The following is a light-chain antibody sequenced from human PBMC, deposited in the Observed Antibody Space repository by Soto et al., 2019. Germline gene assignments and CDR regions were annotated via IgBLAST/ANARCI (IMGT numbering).Light chain of an antibody. CDR1: QSIDTW. J-gene: IGKJ3*01. CDR3: QRYDNYAGP. Sequence: DIQMTQSPSTLSASVGDRVTITCRASQSIDTWLACYQQKRGKAPKLLIYRAYSLESGVPSRFSGSGSGTEFTLTIISLQPDDFSTYYCQRYDNYAGPFGPGTKVDIK. V-gene: IGKV1-5*03. CDR2: RAY.